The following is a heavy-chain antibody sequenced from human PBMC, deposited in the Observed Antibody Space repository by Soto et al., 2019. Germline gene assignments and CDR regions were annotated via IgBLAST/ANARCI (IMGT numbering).Heavy chain of an antibody. CDR1: GGSFSGYY. CDR2: INHSRST. CDR3: TSYSRRGIARSYCSSTSCPNNYYYYYGMDV. J-gene: IGHJ6*02. D-gene: IGHD2-2*01. Sequence: SETLSLTCAVYGGSFSGYYWSWIRQPPGKGLEWIGEINHSRSTNYNPSIKSRVTISVDTSKNQFSLKLSSVTAADTAVYYSTSYSRRGIARSYCSSTSCPNNYYYYYGMDVWGQGTTVTVSS. V-gene: IGHV4-34*01.